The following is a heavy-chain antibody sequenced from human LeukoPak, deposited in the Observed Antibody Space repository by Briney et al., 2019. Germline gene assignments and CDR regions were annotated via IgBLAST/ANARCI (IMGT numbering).Heavy chain of an antibody. CDR1: GFTFSSYA. Sequence: PGGSLRLSCAASGFTFSSYAMHWVRQAPGKELEYVSAISGNGVSTYYANSVKGRFTISRDNSKNTLYLQMGSLKPEDMAVYYCAKDVGGGAGPFDSWGQGTLVTVSS. CDR2: ISGNGVST. CDR3: AKDVGGGAGPFDS. D-gene: IGHD1-26*01. V-gene: IGHV3-64*01. J-gene: IGHJ4*02.